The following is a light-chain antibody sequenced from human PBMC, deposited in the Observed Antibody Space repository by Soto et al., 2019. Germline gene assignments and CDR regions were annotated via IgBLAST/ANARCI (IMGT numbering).Light chain of an antibody. CDR2: EVS. J-gene: IGLJ1*01. CDR3: SSYTSSSTLV. Sequence: QSALTQPASVSGSLGQSITISCTGTRSDVGGYNYVSWYQQHPGKAPKLMIYEVSNRPSGVSNRFSGSKSGNTASLTISGLQAEDEADYYCSSYTSSSTLVFGTGTKLTVL. V-gene: IGLV2-14*01. CDR1: RSDVGGYNY.